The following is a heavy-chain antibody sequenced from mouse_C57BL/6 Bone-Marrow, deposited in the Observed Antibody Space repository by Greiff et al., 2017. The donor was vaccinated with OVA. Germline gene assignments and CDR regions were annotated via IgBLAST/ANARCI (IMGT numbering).Heavy chain of an antibody. D-gene: IGHD1-1*01. CDR2: ISYDGSN. CDR1: GYSITSGYY. V-gene: IGHV3-6*01. J-gene: IGHJ2*01. Sequence: EVQLQQSGPGLVKPSQSLSLTCSVTGYSITSGYYWNWIRQFPGNKLEWMGYISYDGSNNYNPSLKNRISITRDTSKNQFFLKLNSVTTEDTATYYCAREVIYYSGSSYFHPYFDYWGQGTTLTVSS. CDR3: AREVIYYSGSSYFHPYFDY.